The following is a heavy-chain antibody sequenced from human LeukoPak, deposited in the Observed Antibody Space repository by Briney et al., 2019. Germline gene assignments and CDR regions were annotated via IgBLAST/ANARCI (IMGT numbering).Heavy chain of an antibody. CDR2: TSAHNDDT. J-gene: IGHJ4*02. CDR1: GYTFNSYG. Sequence: GASVKVSCKASGYTFNSYGISWVRQARGQGLEWMGWTSAHNDDTNYVETLQGRLTMTTDISTSTAYMELTSLRSDDTAVYYCARDWDSRNDYFDPWGQGTLVIVSS. CDR3: ARDWDSRNDYFDP. D-gene: IGHD1-1*01. V-gene: IGHV1-18*01.